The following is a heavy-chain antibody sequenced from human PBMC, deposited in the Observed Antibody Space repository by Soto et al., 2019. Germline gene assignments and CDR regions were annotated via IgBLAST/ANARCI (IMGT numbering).Heavy chain of an antibody. CDR3: AKDTGPN. V-gene: IGHV3-9*01. CDR2: ISWNSNTI. Sequence: GGSLRLSCAASGFTFDNYVMHWVRQAPGKGLEWVSGISWNSNTIAYADSVKGRFTISRDNAKNSLYLQMNSLRAEDTAFYYCAKDTGPNWGQGTLVTVSS. CDR1: GFTFDNYV. J-gene: IGHJ4*02.